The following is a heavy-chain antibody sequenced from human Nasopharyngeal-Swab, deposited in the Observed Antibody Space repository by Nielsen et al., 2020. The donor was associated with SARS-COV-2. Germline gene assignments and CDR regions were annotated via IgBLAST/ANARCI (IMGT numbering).Heavy chain of an antibody. J-gene: IGHJ3*02. Sequence: SETLSLTCTVSGGSISSYYWSWIRQPPGKGLEWIGYIYYRGSTNYNPSLKSRVTISVDTSKNQFSLKLSSVTAADTAVYYCARDPGAHGGAFDIWGQGTMVTVSS. CDR3: ARDPGAHGGAFDI. CDR2: IYYRGST. V-gene: IGHV4-59*01. D-gene: IGHD2-15*01. CDR1: GGSISSYY.